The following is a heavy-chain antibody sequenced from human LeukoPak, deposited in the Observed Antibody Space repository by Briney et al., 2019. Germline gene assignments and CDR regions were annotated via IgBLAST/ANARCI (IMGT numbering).Heavy chain of an antibody. D-gene: IGHD4-23*01. CDR3: ARRAGGYSHPHGY. Sequence: PGGSLRLSCAASGFTFSSYWMTWVRQPPGKGLEWVSLIYSGGSTYYADSVKGRFTISRDNSKNTVYLQMNSLRAEDTAVYYCARRAGGYSHPHGYWGQGTLVTVSS. CDR2: IYSGGST. V-gene: IGHV3-53*01. J-gene: IGHJ4*02. CDR1: GFTFSSYW.